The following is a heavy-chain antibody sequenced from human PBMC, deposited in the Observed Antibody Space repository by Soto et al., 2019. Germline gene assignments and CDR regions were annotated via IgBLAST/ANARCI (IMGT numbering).Heavy chain of an antibody. CDR1: GGTFSSYA. Sequence: ASVKVSCKASGGTFSSYAISWVRQAPGQGLGWMGGIIPIFGTANYAQKFQGRVTITADESTSTAYMELSSLRSEDTAVYYCARFAYCGGDCYSYYGMDVWGQGTTVTVSS. CDR3: ARFAYCGGDCYSYYGMDV. J-gene: IGHJ6*02. D-gene: IGHD2-21*02. CDR2: IIPIFGTA. V-gene: IGHV1-69*13.